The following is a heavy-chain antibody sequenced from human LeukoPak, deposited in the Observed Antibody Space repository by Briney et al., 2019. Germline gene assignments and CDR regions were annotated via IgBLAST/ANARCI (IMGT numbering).Heavy chain of an antibody. CDR2: IRQDGSVQ. V-gene: IGHV3-7*01. J-gene: IGHJ4*02. D-gene: IGHD3-10*01. CDR3: ARDGFATGSHDF. Sequence: GGSLRLSCAASGFTFSGYWMSWVRQAPGKGLQWVANIRQDGSVQHYVDAVKGRFTISRDSAKDSLFLQMNSLRPGDTAVYYCARDGFATGSHDFWGQGTLVTVSS. CDR1: GFTFSGYW.